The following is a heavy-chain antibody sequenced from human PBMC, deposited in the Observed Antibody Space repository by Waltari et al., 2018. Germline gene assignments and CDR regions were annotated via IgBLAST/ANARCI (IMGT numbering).Heavy chain of an antibody. Sequence: VQLQQWGAGLLKPSETLSLTCAVYGGSFSGYYWSWIRQPPGKGLEWIGEINHSGSTNYNPSLKSRVTISVDTSKNQFSLKLSSVTAADTAVYYCARGRIAAAGRVNWGQGTLVTVSS. CDR2: INHSGST. CDR3: ARGRIAAAGRVN. D-gene: IGHD6-13*01. CDR1: GGSFSGYY. V-gene: IGHV4-34*01. J-gene: IGHJ4*02.